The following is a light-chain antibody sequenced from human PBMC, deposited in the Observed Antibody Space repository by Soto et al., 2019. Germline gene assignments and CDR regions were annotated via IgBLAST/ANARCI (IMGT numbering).Light chain of an antibody. V-gene: IGKV3-15*01. J-gene: IGKJ2*01. CDR1: QSVSRN. Sequence: EVVMTQSPATLSVSPGERATLSCRASQSVSRNLAWYQQRPGRAPRLLIYDASTRATNIPTRFSGSGSGTEFTLTISSLQSEAFAVYYCQQYTHWPLYTFGQGTKLDIK. CDR2: DAS. CDR3: QQYTHWPLYT.